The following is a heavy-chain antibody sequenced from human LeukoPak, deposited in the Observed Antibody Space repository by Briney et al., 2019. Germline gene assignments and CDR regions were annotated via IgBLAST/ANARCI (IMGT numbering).Heavy chain of an antibody. CDR2: INAGNGNT. Sequence: ASVKVSCKASGYSFSTYTMNWVRQAPGQRLEWMGWINAGNGNTKYSQKFQGRVTITRDTSTSTAYMELRSLRSDDTAVYYCARDSLRFPSGDYYYYGMDVWGQGTTVTVSS. J-gene: IGHJ6*02. D-gene: IGHD3-3*01. CDR3: ARDSLRFPSGDYYYYGMDV. V-gene: IGHV1-3*01. CDR1: GYSFSTYT.